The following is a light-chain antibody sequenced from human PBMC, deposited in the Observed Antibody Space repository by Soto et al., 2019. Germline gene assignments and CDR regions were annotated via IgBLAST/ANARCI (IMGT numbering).Light chain of an antibody. V-gene: IGKV1-9*01. Sequence: DIKLSLSPSFLSANVGARVTITCRASQGISSYLAWYQQKPGKAPKLLIYAASTLQSGVPSRFSGSGSGTEFTLTISSLQPEDFATYYCQQLNSYPLTFGRRSMVEVK. CDR2: AAS. CDR3: QQLNSYPLT. J-gene: IGKJ4*01. CDR1: QGISSY.